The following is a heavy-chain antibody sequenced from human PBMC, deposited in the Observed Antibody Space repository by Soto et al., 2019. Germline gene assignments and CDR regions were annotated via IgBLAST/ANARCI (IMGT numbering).Heavy chain of an antibody. D-gene: IGHD3-10*01. CDR1: GGSFSGYY. J-gene: IGHJ6*02. V-gene: IGHV4-34*01. Sequence: SETLSLTCAVYGGSFSGYYWSWIRQPPGKGLEWIGEINHSGSTNYNPSLKSRVTISVDTSKNQFSLKLSSVTAADTAVYYCARGRWTADGSGRGANGYYYYVKDVWGQRTTVTGSS. CDR3: ARGRWTADGSGRGANGYYYYVKDV. CDR2: INHSGST.